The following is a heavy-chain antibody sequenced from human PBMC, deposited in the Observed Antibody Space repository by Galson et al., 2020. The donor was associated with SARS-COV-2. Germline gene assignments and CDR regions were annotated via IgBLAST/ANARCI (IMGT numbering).Heavy chain of an antibody. CDR2: IIGNSRKR. CDR1: GFSLSTYT. D-gene: IGHD6-13*01. J-gene: IGHJ4*02. CDR3: AKDRTADGKWEIDY. Sequence: EGSLRISCAASGFSLSTYTVNWVRQAPGRGLEWVTAIIGNSRKRYYADPVNGRFTISRDTSSNTVFLEMNSLRAEETAVYYCAKDRTADGKWEIDYWGQGTLLIVSS. V-gene: IGHV3-23*01.